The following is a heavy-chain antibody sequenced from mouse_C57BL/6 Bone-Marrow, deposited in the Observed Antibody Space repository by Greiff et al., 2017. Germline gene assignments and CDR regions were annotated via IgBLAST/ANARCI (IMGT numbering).Heavy chain of an antibody. CDR1: GYTFPSYW. V-gene: IGHV1-55*01. J-gene: IGHJ3*01. CDR2: IYPGSGST. CDR3: ARDGYYGSSWAY. Sequence: QVQLQQPGAELVKPGASVKMSCKASGYTFPSYWITWVKQRPGQGLEWIGDIYPGSGSTNYNEKFKSKATLTVDTSSSTAYMQLSSLTSEDSAVYYCARDGYYGSSWAYWGQGTLVTVSA. D-gene: IGHD1-1*01.